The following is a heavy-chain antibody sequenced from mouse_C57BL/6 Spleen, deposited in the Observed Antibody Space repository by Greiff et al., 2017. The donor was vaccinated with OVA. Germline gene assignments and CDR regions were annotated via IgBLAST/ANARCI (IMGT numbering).Heavy chain of an antibody. V-gene: IGHV5-16*01. D-gene: IGHD2-2*01. J-gene: IGHJ1*03. Sequence: EVQRVESEGGLVQPGSSMKLSCTASGFTFSDYYMAWVRQVPEKGLEWVANINYDGSSTYYLDSLKSRFIISRDNAKNILYLQISSLKSEDTATYDCASLYGYDGDWYFDVWGTGTTVTVSS. CDR2: INYDGSST. CDR1: GFTFSDYY. CDR3: ASLYGYDGDWYFDV.